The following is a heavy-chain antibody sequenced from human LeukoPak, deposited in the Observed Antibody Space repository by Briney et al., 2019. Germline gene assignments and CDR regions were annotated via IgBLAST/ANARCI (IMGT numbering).Heavy chain of an antibody. J-gene: IGHJ4*02. V-gene: IGHV3-23*01. CDR2: ISGSGDIT. D-gene: IGHD6-19*01. CDR1: GFTFSTYA. CDR3: AKEVSWRVAGTMGLDY. Sequence: PGGSLRLSCAASGFTFSTYAMSWVRQAPGKGLEWVSAISGSGDITYLADSVKGRFTISRDNSKNTLYLQMNSLRAEDTAVYYCAKEVSWRVAGTMGLDYWGQGTLVTVSS.